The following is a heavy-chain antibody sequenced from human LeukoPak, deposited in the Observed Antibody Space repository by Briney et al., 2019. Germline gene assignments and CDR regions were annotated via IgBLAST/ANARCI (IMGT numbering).Heavy chain of an antibody. D-gene: IGHD6-6*01. J-gene: IGHJ4*02. CDR1: GFTFSSYA. V-gene: IGHV3-30*04. CDR3: ARGAAARPCYFDY. Sequence: GGSLRLSCAASGFTFSSYAMHWVRQAPGKGLEWVAVISYDGSNKYYADSVKGRFTISRDNSKNTLYLQMNSLRAEDTAVYYCARGAAARPCYFDYWGQGTLVTVSS. CDR2: ISYDGSNK.